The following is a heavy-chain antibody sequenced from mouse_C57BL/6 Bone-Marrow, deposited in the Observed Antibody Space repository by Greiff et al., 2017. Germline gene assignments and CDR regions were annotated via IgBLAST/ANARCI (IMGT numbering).Heavy chain of an antibody. CDR3: ANISYRWYFDV. CDR2: IYPRSGNT. J-gene: IGHJ1*03. Sequence: QVQLKQSGAVLARPGASVKMSCKASGYTFTSYGISWVKQRTGQGLEWIGEIYPRSGNTYYNEKFKGKAKLTAVQSSSTAYMELRSLTSEDSTVYFCANISYRWYFDVWGTGTTVTVSS. CDR1: GYTFTSYG. V-gene: IGHV1-81*01. D-gene: IGHD2-10*01.